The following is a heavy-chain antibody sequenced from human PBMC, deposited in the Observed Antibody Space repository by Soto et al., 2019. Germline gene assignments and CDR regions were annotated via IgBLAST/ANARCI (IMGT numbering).Heavy chain of an antibody. CDR1: GYTFTSHH. V-gene: IGHV1-46*03. Sequence: ASVKVSCKASGYTFTSHHMHWVRQVPGEGLDWMGIINPSGGSTSYAQKFQGRVTMTRDTSTSTVYMELSSLRSEDTAVYYCAREAIDYYDSSGFNWFDPWGQGTLVTVSS. D-gene: IGHD3-22*01. CDR2: INPSGGST. CDR3: AREAIDYYDSSGFNWFDP. J-gene: IGHJ5*02.